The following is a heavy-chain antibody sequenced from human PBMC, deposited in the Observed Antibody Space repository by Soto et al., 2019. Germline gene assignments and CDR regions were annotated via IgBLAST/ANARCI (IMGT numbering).Heavy chain of an antibody. J-gene: IGHJ6*02. CDR3: SVAGMNGMDV. CDR2: ISYDGSNK. Sequence: QVQLVDSGGGVVQPGRSLRLSCAASGFTFTSYAMHWVRQAPGKGLEWVAVISYDGSNKYYADSVKGRFTISRDNSKNTLYLQMNSLRAEDTAVYYCSVAGMNGMDVWGQGTTVTVSS. V-gene: IGHV3-30-3*01. CDR1: GFTFTSYA. D-gene: IGHD6-19*01.